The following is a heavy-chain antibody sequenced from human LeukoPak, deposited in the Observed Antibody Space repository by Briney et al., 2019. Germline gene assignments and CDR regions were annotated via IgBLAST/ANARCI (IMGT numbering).Heavy chain of an antibody. Sequence: PSETLSLTCTVSGGSISSSSYYWGWIRQPPGKGLEWIGSIYYSGSTNYNPSLKSRVTISVDTSKNQFSLKLSSVTAADTAVYYCARLGPAGGSWYTDAFDIWGQGTMVTVSS. CDR3: ARLGPAGGSWYTDAFDI. CDR1: GGSISSSSYY. D-gene: IGHD6-13*01. V-gene: IGHV4-39*07. J-gene: IGHJ3*02. CDR2: IYYSGST.